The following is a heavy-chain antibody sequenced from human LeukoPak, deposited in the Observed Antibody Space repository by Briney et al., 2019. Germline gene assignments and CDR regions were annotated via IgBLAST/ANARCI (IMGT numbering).Heavy chain of an antibody. CDR3: ARVSGITMIVVVNSDAFDI. CDR2: IYHSGST. D-gene: IGHD3-22*01. V-gene: IGHV4-38-2*02. Sequence: SETLSLTCTVSGYSISSGYYWAWIRQPPGEGLEGIGTIYHSGSTYYNPSLKSRVTISVDTSKNQFSLKLSSVTAADTAVYYCARVSGITMIVVVNSDAFDIWGQGTMVTVSS. CDR1: GYSISSGYY. J-gene: IGHJ3*02.